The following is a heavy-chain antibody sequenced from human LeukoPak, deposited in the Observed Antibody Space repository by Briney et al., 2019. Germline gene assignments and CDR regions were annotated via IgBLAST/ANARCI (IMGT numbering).Heavy chain of an antibody. CDR2: IKSNIHGGTA. D-gene: IGHD3-10*01. CDR1: GITFSDAW. V-gene: IGHV3-15*01. J-gene: IGHJ4*02. CDR3: TREYYGSLNY. Sequence: PGGSLRLSCAGSGITFSDAWMSCVRQAPGKGLEWLGRIKSNIHGGTADYAAPVKGRFIISRDDSKNTLYLQLNSLKTEDTAVYYCTREYYGSLNYWGQRTLVTVSS.